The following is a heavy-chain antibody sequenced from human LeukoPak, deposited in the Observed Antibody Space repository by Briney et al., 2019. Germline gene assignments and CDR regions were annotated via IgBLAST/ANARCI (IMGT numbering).Heavy chain of an antibody. D-gene: IGHD3-22*01. CDR3: ARGGTMMGGALVWFDP. J-gene: IGHJ5*02. CDR2: INPNSGGT. V-gene: IGHV1-2*02. CDR1: GYTFTGYY. Sequence: EASVKVSCKASGYTFTGYYMHWVRQAPGQGLEWMGWINPNSGGTNYAQKFQGRVTMTRDTSISTAYMELSRLRSDDTAVYYCARGGTMMGGALVWFDPWGQGTLVTVSS.